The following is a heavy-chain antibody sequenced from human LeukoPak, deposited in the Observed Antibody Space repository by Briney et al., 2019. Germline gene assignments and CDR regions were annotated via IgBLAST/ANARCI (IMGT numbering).Heavy chain of an antibody. CDR2: ISGSGGST. CDR3: AKYSRAAVAGNDYSDY. Sequence: GGSLRLSCAASGFTFSSYAMSWVRQAPGKGLGWVSAISGSGGSTYYADSVKGRFTISRDNSKNTLYLQMNSLRAEDTAVYYCAKYSRAAVAGNDYSDYWGQGTLVPVSS. D-gene: IGHD6-19*01. CDR1: GFTFSSYA. V-gene: IGHV3-23*01. J-gene: IGHJ4*02.